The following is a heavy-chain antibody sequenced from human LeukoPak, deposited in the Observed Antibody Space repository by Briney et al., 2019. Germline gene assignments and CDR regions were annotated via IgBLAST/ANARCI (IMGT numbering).Heavy chain of an antibody. CDR3: AKGYDFWSGGIDY. CDR2: ICGSGGST. V-gene: IGHV3-23*01. D-gene: IGHD3-3*01. CDR1: GFTFSGSA. Sequence: GGSLRLSCAASGFTFSGSAMSWVRQAPGKGLEWVSGICGSGGSTFYADSVKGRFTISRDNSKNTLYLQMNSLRAEDTAVYYCAKGYDFWSGGIDYWGQGTLVTVSS. J-gene: IGHJ4*02.